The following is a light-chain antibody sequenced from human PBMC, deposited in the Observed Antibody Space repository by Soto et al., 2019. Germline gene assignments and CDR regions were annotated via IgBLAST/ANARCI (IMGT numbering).Light chain of an antibody. CDR3: QQYNNWPPWT. J-gene: IGKJ1*01. Sequence: EIMMTQSPATLSLSPGERTTLSCRASQSVSSNLAWYQQKPGQAPRLLIYGASTRATGIPARFSGSGSGTEFTLTISSLQSEDFAVYYCQQYNNWPPWTFGQGTKV. V-gene: IGKV3-15*01. CDR2: GAS. CDR1: QSVSSN.